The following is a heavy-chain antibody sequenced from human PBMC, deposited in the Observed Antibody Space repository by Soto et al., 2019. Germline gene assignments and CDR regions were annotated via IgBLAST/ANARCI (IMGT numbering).Heavy chain of an antibody. D-gene: IGHD3-22*01. CDR2: VFHSGSS. J-gene: IGHJ4*02. CDR3: TRGAGAPWVRFDS. V-gene: IGHV4-59*08. CDR1: GASVTGFY. Sequence: SETLSLTCTVSGASVTGFYWSWIRQPPGKGLEWIGYVFHSGSSNYNPSLASRLSIAVDTSMNQFSLRLTSVTAADTALYYCTRGAGAPWVRFDSWGQGTLVTASS.